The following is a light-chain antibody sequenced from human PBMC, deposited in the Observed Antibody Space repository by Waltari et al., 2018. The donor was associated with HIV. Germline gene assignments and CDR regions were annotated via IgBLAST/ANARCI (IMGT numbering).Light chain of an antibody. CDR1: SSDVGGYKH. Sequence: QSALTQPASVSGSPGQSITISCTGSSSDVGGYKHVSWYQQQPGKAPRLIIYEVSTRPSGVSNRFSASKSGKTASLTVSGLRAEDEADYYCSSYAGSSTFVIFGGGTKLTVL. CDR2: EVS. J-gene: IGLJ2*01. CDR3: SSYAGSSTFVI. V-gene: IGLV2-23*02.